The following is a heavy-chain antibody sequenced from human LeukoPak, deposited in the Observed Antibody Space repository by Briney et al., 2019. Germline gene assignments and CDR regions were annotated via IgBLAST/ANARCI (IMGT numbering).Heavy chain of an antibody. J-gene: IGHJ4*02. V-gene: IGHV4-59*08. CDR3: ARHPYYDTSGLDY. CDR2: FSYSGST. D-gene: IGHD3-22*01. CDR1: RGSISNYY. Sequence: SETLSLTCTVSRGSISNYYWGWIRQPPGKGLEWIGFFSYSGSTNYNPSLKSRVTISVDTSKKQFSLKLTSVTAADTAVYYCARHPYYDTSGLDYWGQGTLVTVSS.